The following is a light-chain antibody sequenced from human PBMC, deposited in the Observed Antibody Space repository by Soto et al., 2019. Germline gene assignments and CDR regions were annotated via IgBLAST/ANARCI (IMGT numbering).Light chain of an antibody. CDR2: GAL. CDR3: QQYGSSPWT. Sequence: ETVLTQSPGTLSLSPGERGTLSCRASQSVTNSYLAWYQQKPGQAPRLLIYGALSRATGIPDRFSGSGSGTDFTLTISRLEPEDFAVYYCQQYGSSPWTFGQGTKVDIK. CDR1: QSVTNSY. J-gene: IGKJ1*01. V-gene: IGKV3-20*01.